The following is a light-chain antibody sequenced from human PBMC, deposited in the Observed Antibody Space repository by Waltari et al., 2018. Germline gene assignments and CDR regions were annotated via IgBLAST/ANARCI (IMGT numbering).Light chain of an antibody. J-gene: IGLJ3*02. V-gene: IGLV4-69*01. CDR2: VNSDGRH. CDR1: RAHSSNG. CDR3: QTGGHGTWV. Sequence: QLVLTQSPTASASPGASVKLTCALLRAHSSNGNAWLLQQPEKGPRYLMKVNSDGRHSKGDKMPDRFSGSSSGAEHFLTLSSLQSEDEADYYCQTGGHGTWVFGGGTKRTVL.